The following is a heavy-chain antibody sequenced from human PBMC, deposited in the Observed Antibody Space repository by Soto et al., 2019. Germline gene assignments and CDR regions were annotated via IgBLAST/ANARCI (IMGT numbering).Heavy chain of an antibody. V-gene: IGHV1-18*01. CDR1: GYTFTKYG. CDR3: ARDASLAAAGSNYYYYYGMDV. Sequence: ASVKVSCKASGYTFTKYGISWVRQAPGQGLEGMGWISPYNGNTNYEQKFQGRVTVTTETSTSTAYMELRSLRSDDTAVYYCARDASLAAAGSNYYYYYGMDVWGQGTTVTVSS. CDR2: ISPYNGNT. J-gene: IGHJ6*02. D-gene: IGHD6-13*01.